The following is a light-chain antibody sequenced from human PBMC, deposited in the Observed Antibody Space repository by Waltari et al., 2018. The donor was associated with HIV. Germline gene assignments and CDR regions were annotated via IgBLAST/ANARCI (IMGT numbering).Light chain of an antibody. CDR1: ELGEKY. J-gene: IGLJ3*02. V-gene: IGLV3-1*01. CDR3: QAWGSTTSGV. Sequence: SYEVTQPPSVAVSPGQTATITGSGYELGEKYTCWYQQKPGQSPLLVIYQDNKRPSGIPERFSGSSSGHTATLTISGTRPMDEADYYCQAWGSTTSGVFGRGTRLTVL. CDR2: QDN.